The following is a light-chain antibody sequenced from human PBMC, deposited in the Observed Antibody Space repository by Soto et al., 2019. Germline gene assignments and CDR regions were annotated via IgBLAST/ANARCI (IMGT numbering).Light chain of an antibody. Sequence: QPVLTQPPSVSGAPGQRVTISCTGSSSNIGAGYHVHWYQQLPGTAPKLLIYGNSNRPSGVPDRFSGSKSGTSASLAITGLQAEDEADYYCQSYDSSLSVVFGGGTKLTVL. CDR1: SSNIGAGYH. J-gene: IGLJ2*01. CDR2: GNS. V-gene: IGLV1-40*01. CDR3: QSYDSSLSVV.